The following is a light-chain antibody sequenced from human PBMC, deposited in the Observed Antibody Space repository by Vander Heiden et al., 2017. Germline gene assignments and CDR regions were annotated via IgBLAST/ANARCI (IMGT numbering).Light chain of an antibody. CDR3: QQHCYWPPIT. J-gene: IGKJ4*01. CDR1: QSVSSY. Sequence: ASQSVSSYLAWYQQKPGQAPRPLIYDASNSATGIPARFSGSGSGTDFTLTISSREPEDFAVYYCQQHCYWPPITFGGGTKVEIK. CDR2: DAS. V-gene: IGKV3-11*01.